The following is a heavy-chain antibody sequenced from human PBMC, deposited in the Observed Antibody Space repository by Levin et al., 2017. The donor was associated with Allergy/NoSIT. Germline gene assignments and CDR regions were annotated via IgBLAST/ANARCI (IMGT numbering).Heavy chain of an antibody. CDR3: ARGGFTYYDILTGPIEFDY. J-gene: IGHJ4*02. Sequence: ASVKVSCKASGYTFTGYYMHWVRQAPGQGLEWMGWINPNSGGTNYAQKFQGRVTMTRDTSISTAYMELSRLRSDDTAVYYCARGGFTYYDILTGPIEFDYWGQGTLVTVSS. D-gene: IGHD3-9*01. V-gene: IGHV1-2*02. CDR1: GYTFTGYY. CDR2: INPNSGGT.